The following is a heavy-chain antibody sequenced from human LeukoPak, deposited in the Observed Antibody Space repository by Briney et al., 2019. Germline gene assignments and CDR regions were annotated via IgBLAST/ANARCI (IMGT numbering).Heavy chain of an antibody. Sequence: SETLSLTCTVSGGSISSGNYYWSWIRQPAGEGLEWIGRTYTSGSTNYNPSLKSRVTISIDTSKNQFSLNLSSVTAADTAVYYCARGGVVAAANNWFDPWGQGTLVTVSS. D-gene: IGHD2-2*01. J-gene: IGHJ5*02. CDR1: GGSISSGNYY. V-gene: IGHV4-61*02. CDR2: TYTSGST. CDR3: ARGGVVAAANNWFDP.